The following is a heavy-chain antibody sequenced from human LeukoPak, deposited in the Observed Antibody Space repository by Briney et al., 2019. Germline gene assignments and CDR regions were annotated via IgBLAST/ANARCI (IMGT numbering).Heavy chain of an antibody. CDR1: GFTFSSYW. J-gene: IGHJ4*02. CDR2: TKQDESEK. V-gene: IGHV3-7*05. Sequence: GGSLRLSCAASGFTFSSYWTSWVRQAPGKGLEWVANTKQDESEKYYVDSVKGRFTISRDNAKNSLYLQMNSLRVDDTAVYYCARDTVNGPFVVSLDYWGQGALVTVSS. CDR3: ARDTVNGPFVVSLDY. D-gene: IGHD2-8*01.